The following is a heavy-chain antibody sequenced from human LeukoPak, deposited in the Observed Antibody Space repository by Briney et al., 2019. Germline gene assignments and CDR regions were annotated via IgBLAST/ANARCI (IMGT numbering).Heavy chain of an antibody. J-gene: IGHJ4*02. CDR1: GFTLSTYR. D-gene: IGHD5-24*01. CDR3: AKDQGKGYSKFEH. V-gene: IGHV3-21*01. CDR2: ITSSGSYM. Sequence: GGSLRLSCVASGFTLSTYRMNWVRQAPGKGLEWVSSITSSGSYMYYVDSVRGRFTISRDNAKNSLYLQMNTLRAEDTAMYYCAKDQGKGYSKFEHWGQGTLVTVSS.